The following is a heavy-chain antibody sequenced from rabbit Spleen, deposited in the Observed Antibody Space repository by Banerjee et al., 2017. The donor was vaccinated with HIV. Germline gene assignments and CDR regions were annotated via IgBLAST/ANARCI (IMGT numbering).Heavy chain of an antibody. V-gene: IGHV1S45*01. D-gene: IGHD8-1*01. CDR2: INTVTGKS. CDR3: ARDSGTSFSSYGMDL. J-gene: IGHJ6*01. CDR1: GVSFSDKDV. Sequence: QEQLEESGGGLVKPEGSLTLTCKASGVSFSDKDVMCWVHQAPGKGLEWIACINTVTGKSVYASWAKGRFIMSKTSSTTVTLQMTSLTAADTATYFCARDSGTSFSSYGMDLWGPGTLVTVS.